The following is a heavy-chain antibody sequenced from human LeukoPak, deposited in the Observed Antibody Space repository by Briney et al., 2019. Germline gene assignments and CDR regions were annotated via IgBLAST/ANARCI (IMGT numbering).Heavy chain of an antibody. D-gene: IGHD3-10*01. CDR2: IKSKTDGGTT. CDR3: TIVRGDNLFDY. CDR1: GFTFSNAW. V-gene: IGHV3-15*01. Sequence: PGGSLRLSCAASGFTFSNAWMSWVRQAPGNGLEWVGRIKSKTDGGTTDYAAPVKGRFTISRDDSKNTLYLQMNSLKTEDIAVYYCTIVRGDNLFDYWGQGTLVTVSS. J-gene: IGHJ4*02.